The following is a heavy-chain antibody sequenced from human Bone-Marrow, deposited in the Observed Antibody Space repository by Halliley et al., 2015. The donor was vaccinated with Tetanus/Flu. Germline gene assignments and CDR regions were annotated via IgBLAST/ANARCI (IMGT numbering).Heavy chain of an antibody. CDR3: ARGVAAACYYFDS. D-gene: IGHD6-13*01. V-gene: IGHV5-51*03. J-gene: IGHJ4*01. CDR2: IYPRDSET. Sequence: QLVQSGAEIKKPGESLKISCRGSGYRFTNFWIGWVRQMPGKGLEWMGMIYPRDSETRYSPSFQGQVTISADNSMNTAHLQWSGLGASDTAIYCCARGVAAACYYFDSWGQGTLVSVSS. CDR1: GYRFTNFW.